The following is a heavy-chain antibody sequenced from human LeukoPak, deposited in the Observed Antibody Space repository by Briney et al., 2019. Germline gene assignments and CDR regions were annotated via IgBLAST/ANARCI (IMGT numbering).Heavy chain of an antibody. J-gene: IGHJ4*02. CDR2: ISGSGGST. D-gene: IGHD4-17*01. CDR1: GFTFSSYA. V-gene: IGHV3-23*01. Sequence: GGSLRLSCAASGFTFSSYAMSWVRQAPGKGLEWVSAISGSGGSTYYADSVKGRFTISRDNSKNTLYLQMNSLRAEDTAVYYCAKGDGYGDYVDPFDYWGQGTLVTVSS. CDR3: AKGDGYGDYVDPFDY.